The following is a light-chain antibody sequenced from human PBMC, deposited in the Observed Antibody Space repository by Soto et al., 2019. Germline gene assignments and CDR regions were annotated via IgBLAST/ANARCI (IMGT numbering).Light chain of an antibody. CDR1: QDISSY. CDR3: QQSYKTPWT. CDR2: AAS. Sequence: DIQMTQSPSSLSASLGDRVTITCRANQDISSYLIWYQHKLGQAPKLLIHAASTLASGVPSRFRGSESGTDFTLTISRLEHEVSATYYCQQSYKTPWTFGQVTKVEIK. J-gene: IGKJ1*01. V-gene: IGKV1-39*01.